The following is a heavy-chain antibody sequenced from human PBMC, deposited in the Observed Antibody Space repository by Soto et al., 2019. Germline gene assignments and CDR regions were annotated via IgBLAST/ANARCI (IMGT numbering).Heavy chain of an antibody. CDR3: ARAPSYYYDSSGYYAFDY. CDR2: ISSSSSYI. CDR1: GFTFSSYS. D-gene: IGHD3-22*01. J-gene: IGHJ4*02. Sequence: GGSRRHSWAASGFTFSSYSMNWVRQAPGKGLEWVSSISSSSSYIYYADSVKGRFTISRDNAKNSLYLQMNSLRAEDTAVYYCARAPSYYYDSSGYYAFDYWGQGTLVTVSS. V-gene: IGHV3-21*01.